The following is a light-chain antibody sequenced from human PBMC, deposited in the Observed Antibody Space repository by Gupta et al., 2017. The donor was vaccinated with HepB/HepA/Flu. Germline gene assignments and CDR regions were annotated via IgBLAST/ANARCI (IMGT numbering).Light chain of an antibody. CDR2: GAS. CDR3: QQYNNWPPVT. CDR1: QSVSSN. Sequence: EIVMTQSPATLSVSPGERATLSCRASQSVSSNLAWYQQKPGQAPRLLIYGASTRATGIPARFSGSGSGTEFTLTISSRQSEDFAVYYCQQYNNWPPVTFGQGTKVEIK. J-gene: IGKJ1*01. V-gene: IGKV3-15*01.